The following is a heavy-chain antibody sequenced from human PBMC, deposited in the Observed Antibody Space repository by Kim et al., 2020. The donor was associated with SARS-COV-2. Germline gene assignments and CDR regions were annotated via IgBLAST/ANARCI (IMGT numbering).Heavy chain of an antibody. CDR3: ARDQTYYGMDV. J-gene: IGHJ6*02. Sequence: GGSLRLSCVASGFTFSSYAMHWVRQAPGKGLEWVAVISYDGSNKYYADSVKGRFTISRDNSKNTLYLQMNSLRAEDTAVYYCARDQTYYGMDVWGQGTTV. V-gene: IGHV3-30*04. CDR1: GFTFSSYA. CDR2: ISYDGSNK.